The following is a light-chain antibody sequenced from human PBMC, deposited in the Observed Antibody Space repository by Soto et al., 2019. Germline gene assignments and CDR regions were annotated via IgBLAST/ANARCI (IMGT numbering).Light chain of an antibody. CDR2: EVN. CDR3: SSFGGSNDVL. CDR1: SSDVGGNKF. J-gene: IGLJ2*01. V-gene: IGLV2-8*01. Sequence: QSALTQPPSASGSPGQSVTISCTGTSSDVGGNKFVSWYQQHPGKAPRLIIYEVNRRPSGVPARFSGSKSGNTASLTVSGLQDEEEADYYCSSFGGSNDVLFGGGTQLTV.